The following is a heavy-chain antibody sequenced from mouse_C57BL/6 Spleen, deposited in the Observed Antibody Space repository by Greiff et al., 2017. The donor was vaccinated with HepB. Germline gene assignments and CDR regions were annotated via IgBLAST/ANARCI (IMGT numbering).Heavy chain of an antibody. Sequence: QVQLKQPGAELVKPGASVKMSCKASGYTFTSYWITWVKQRPGQGLEWIGDIYPGSGSTNYNEKFKSKATLTVDTSSSTAYMQLSSLTSEDSAVYYCARPIYDGYHEDYWGQGTTLTVSS. J-gene: IGHJ2*01. CDR1: GYTFTSYW. V-gene: IGHV1-55*01. CDR2: IYPGSGST. D-gene: IGHD2-3*01. CDR3: ARPIYDGYHEDY.